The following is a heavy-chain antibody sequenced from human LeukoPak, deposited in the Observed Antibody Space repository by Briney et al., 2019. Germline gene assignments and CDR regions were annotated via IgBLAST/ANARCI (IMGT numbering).Heavy chain of an antibody. CDR3: ATDQYDYVWGSYRTFDY. Sequence: VASVKVSCKVSGYTLTELSMHWVRQAPGKGLEWMGGFDPEDGETIYAQKFQGRVTMTEDTSTDTTYMELSSLRSEDTAVYYCATDQYDYVWGSYRTFDYWGQGTLVTVSS. D-gene: IGHD3-16*02. CDR2: FDPEDGET. V-gene: IGHV1-24*01. J-gene: IGHJ4*02. CDR1: GYTLTELS.